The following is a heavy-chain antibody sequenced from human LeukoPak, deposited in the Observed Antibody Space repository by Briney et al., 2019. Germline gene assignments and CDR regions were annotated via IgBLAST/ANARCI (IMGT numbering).Heavy chain of an antibody. D-gene: IGHD3-3*01. CDR1: GGSINRYF. CDR3: ARERHDLWSAYHFDS. J-gene: IGHJ4*02. Sequence: SETLSLTCDVSGGSINRYFWSWIRQPPGKGLEWIGYIYHSGSTKYNPSPMSRVTMSIDTSKNQFSLNLSSVTAADTAVYYCARERHDLWSAYHFDSWGLGTLVIVSS. CDR2: IYHSGST. V-gene: IGHV4-59*01.